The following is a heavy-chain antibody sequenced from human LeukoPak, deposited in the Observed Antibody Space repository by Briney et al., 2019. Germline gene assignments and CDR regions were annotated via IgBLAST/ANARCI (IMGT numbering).Heavy chain of an antibody. CDR3: ARDGDVVVVAATPYWNYGMDV. J-gene: IGHJ6*02. CDR1: GFTFSSYS. D-gene: IGHD2-15*01. CDR2: ISSSSSYI. V-gene: IGHV3-21*01. Sequence: GGSLRLSCAASGFTFSSYSMNWVRQAPGKGPEWVSSISSSSSYIYYADSVKGRFTISRDNAKNSLYLQMNSLRAEDTAVYYCARDGDVVVVAATPYWNYGMDVWGQGTTVTVSS.